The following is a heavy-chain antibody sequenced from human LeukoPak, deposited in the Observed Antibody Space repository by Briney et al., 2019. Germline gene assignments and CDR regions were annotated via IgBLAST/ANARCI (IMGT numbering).Heavy chain of an antibody. V-gene: IGHV4-39*01. CDR2: IYYSGST. J-gene: IGHJ4*02. Sequence: SETLSLTCTVSGDSISSSSYYWGWIRQPPGKGLEWIGSIYYSGSTYYNPSLKSRVTISVDTSKNQFSLKLSSVTAADTAVYYCARRLYYGKTFDYWGQGTLVTVSS. CDR1: GDSISSSSYY. CDR3: ARRLYYGKTFDY. D-gene: IGHD3-22*01.